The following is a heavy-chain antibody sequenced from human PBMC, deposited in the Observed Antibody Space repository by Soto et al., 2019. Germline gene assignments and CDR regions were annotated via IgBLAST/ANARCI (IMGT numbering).Heavy chain of an antibody. J-gene: IGHJ4*02. V-gene: IGHV1-18*01. CDR2: ISGYTGDT. D-gene: IGHD2-2*01. CDR3: ARILLDCRITSCYPY. CDR1: GYTFASYG. Sequence: ASVKVSCKASGYTFASYGISWVRQAPGQGLEWVAWISGYTGDTHYAQKVQDRVSLTTDTSTNTVYMELRSLGSDDTAIYYCARILLDCRITSCYPYCGQGSLVTGSS.